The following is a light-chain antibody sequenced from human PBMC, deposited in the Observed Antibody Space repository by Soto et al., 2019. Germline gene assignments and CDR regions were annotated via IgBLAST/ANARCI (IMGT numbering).Light chain of an antibody. CDR1: SSNIGSNT. CDR3: AAWDDSLNGWV. CDR2: SNN. J-gene: IGLJ3*02. Sequence: QSVRTQPPSASRTPGQRVTISCSGSSSNIGSNTVNWYQQLPGTAPKLLIYSNNQRPSGVPDRFSGSKSGTSASLAISGLQSEDEADYYCAAWDDSLNGWVFGGGTKLTVL. V-gene: IGLV1-44*01.